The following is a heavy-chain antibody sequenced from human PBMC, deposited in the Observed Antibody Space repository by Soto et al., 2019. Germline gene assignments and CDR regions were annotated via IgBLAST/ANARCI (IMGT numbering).Heavy chain of an antibody. J-gene: IGHJ4*02. V-gene: IGHV3-23*01. CDR3: AKDVRDGDPPAPFDY. CDR2: ISGSGAST. CDR1: GFTFSSYA. D-gene: IGHD4-17*01. Sequence: EVQLLESGGGLVQPGGSLRLSCAASGFTFSSYAMSWVRQAPGKGLEWVSAISGSGASTYYADSVKGRFTIARDNSKNTLYLQMNSLRAEDTAVYYCAKDVRDGDPPAPFDYWGQGTLVTVSS.